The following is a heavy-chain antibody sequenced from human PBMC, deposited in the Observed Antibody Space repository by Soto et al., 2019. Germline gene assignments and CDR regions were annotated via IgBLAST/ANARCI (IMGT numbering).Heavy chain of an antibody. CDR2: IVVGSGNT. Sequence: SVKVSCKASGLTFIDSAVQWVRQTRGHRLEWIGWIVVGSGNTNYAQEFQGRVTITRDMSTNTVYMEMSSLRSEDSAVFYCAADVLTYYYDSSGFCFDGFDTWGQGTMVTVSS. J-gene: IGHJ3*02. D-gene: IGHD3-22*01. V-gene: IGHV1-58*01. CDR3: AADVLTYYYDSSGFCFDGFDT. CDR1: GLTFIDSA.